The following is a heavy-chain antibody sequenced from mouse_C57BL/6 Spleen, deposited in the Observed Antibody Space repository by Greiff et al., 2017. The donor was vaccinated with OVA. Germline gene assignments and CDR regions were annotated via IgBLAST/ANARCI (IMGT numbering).Heavy chain of an antibody. J-gene: IGHJ2*01. Sequence: QVQLQQSGAELARPGASVKLSCKASGYTFTSYGISWVKQRTGQGLEWIGEIYPRSGNTYYNEKFKGKATLTADKSSSTAYMELRSLTSEDSAVYVCAREVDYDYDLDYFDYWGQGTTLTVSS. D-gene: IGHD2-4*01. V-gene: IGHV1-81*01. CDR3: AREVDYDYDLDYFDY. CDR2: IYPRSGNT. CDR1: GYTFTSYG.